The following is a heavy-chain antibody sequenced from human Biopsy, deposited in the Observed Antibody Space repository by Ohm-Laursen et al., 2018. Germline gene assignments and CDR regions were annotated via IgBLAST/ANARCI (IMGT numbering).Heavy chain of an antibody. CDR1: GFTFSAIY. J-gene: IGHJ6*02. D-gene: IGHD3-22*01. CDR3: VRGVDYYDPYHYYALDV. Sequence: SLTLSRTSAGFGFTFSAIYWIWIRQPPGQGLESIGQINHSGRTNSNPYHKSRVTISVDTSKNQFSLKVRSVTAADTAVYYCVRGVDYYDPYHYYALDVWGQGTTVTVSS. CDR2: INHSGRT. V-gene: IGHV4-34*01.